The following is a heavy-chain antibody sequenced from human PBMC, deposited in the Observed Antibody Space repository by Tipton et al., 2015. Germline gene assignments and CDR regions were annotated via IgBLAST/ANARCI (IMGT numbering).Heavy chain of an antibody. CDR1: GGSISSRSYY. CDR3: ACQDYDILTRDYQTVDY. V-gene: IGHV4-39*07. Sequence: TLSLTCTVSGGSISSRSYYWGWIRQPPGKGLEWIGEIYQGGRTNYNPSLKSRVTISVDKSKTQFSLKLSSVTAADTAVYYCACQDYDILTRDYQTVDYWGQGTLVTVSS. J-gene: IGHJ4*02. CDR2: IYQGGRT. D-gene: IGHD3-9*01.